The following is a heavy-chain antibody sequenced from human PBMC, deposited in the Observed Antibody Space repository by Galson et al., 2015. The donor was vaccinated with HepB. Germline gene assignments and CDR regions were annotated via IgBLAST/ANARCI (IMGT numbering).Heavy chain of an antibody. CDR2: ISVYNGNT. V-gene: IGHV1-18*01. CDR1: GYTFINYG. CDR3: ARDYFMVRGVKGFDP. Sequence: QSGAEVKKPGESLTISCKASGYTFINYGISWVRQAPGQGLEWMGWISVYNGNTNYAQKLQGRVTMTTDTSTSTAYMELRSLRSDDTAVYYCARDYFMVRGVKGFDPWGQGTLVTVSS. D-gene: IGHD3-10*01. J-gene: IGHJ5*02.